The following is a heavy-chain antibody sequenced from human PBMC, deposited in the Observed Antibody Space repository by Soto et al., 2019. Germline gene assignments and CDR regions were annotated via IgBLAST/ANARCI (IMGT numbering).Heavy chain of an antibody. D-gene: IGHD1-26*01. J-gene: IGHJ4*02. CDR1: GDSMSGYY. CDR3: ARLGSGSSLVY. V-gene: IGHV4-4*07. Sequence: QVQLQESGPGLVKPSETLTLICNVSGDSMSGYYGSWVRQPAGQGLEWIGRVYSSGVANYNPSLESRVTMSIDTSKNQFSLSLRSVTAADTAVYFCARLGSGSSLVYWGPGIPVTVSS. CDR2: VYSSGVA.